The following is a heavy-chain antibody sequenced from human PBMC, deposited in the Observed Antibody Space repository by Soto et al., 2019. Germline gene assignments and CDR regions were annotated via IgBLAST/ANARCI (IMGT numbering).Heavy chain of an antibody. CDR3: ATLIIPAATNFY. CDR2: ISGSGGST. D-gene: IGHD2-2*01. V-gene: IGHV3-23*01. J-gene: IGHJ4*02. Sequence: EVQLLESGGGLVQPGGSLRLSCADSVITFTSYAMSWVRQAPGKGLEWVSSISGSGGSTYYADSVKGRLTISRDNSKNTLYLQMNSLRAEDTAVFYCATLIIPAATNFYWGQGTLVTVSS. CDR1: VITFTSYA.